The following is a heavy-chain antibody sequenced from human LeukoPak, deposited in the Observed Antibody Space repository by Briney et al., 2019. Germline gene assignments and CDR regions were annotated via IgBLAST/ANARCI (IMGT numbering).Heavy chain of an antibody. D-gene: IGHD2-2*01. Sequence: KPGGSLRLSCAASGFTFSDYYMSWIRQAPGKGLEWVSYISSSGSTIYYADSVKGRFTISRDNAKNSLYLQMNSLRAEDTAVYYCARRYCSSHSCWFDPWGRGTLVIVSS. J-gene: IGHJ5*02. V-gene: IGHV3-11*01. CDR2: ISSSGSTI. CDR1: GFTFSDYY. CDR3: ARRYCSSHSCWFDP.